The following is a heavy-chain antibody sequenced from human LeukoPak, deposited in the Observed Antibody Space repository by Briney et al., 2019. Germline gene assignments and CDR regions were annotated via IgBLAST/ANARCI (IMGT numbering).Heavy chain of an antibody. D-gene: IGHD5-12*01. CDR3: ARGYILNDAFDI. Sequence: ASVKVSCKASEYTFTGYYMHWVRQAPGQGLEWMGWIKPNSGGTNYAQKFQGRVTMTRDTSISTAYMELSRLRSDDTAVYYCARGYILNDAFDIWGQGTMVTVSS. CDR2: IKPNSGGT. CDR1: EYTFTGYY. J-gene: IGHJ3*02. V-gene: IGHV1-2*02.